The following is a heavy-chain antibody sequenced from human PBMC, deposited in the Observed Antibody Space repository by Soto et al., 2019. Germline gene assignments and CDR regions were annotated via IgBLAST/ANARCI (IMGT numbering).Heavy chain of an antibody. CDR3: ARAANYYDGTGYYTFDH. CDR2: IYHSGNT. J-gene: IGHJ4*02. CDR1: GDSISSSNW. D-gene: IGHD3-22*01. Sequence: SETLSLTCVVSGDSISSSNWWSWVRQPPGKGLEWIGEIYHSGNTNYNPSLKSRVTISVDKSKNQFSLKLRSVTAADTAVYYCARAANYYDGTGYYTFDHWGQGTLVTVSS. V-gene: IGHV4-4*02.